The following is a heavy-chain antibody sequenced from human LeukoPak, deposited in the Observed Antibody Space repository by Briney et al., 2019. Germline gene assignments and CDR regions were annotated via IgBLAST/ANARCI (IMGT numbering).Heavy chain of an antibody. D-gene: IGHD7-27*01. J-gene: IGHJ2*01. CDR1: GGSISSYY. V-gene: IGHV4-4*07. CDR2: IYTSGST. Sequence: PSETLSLACTVSGGSISSYYWSWIRQPAGKGLEWIGRIYTSGSTNYNPSLKSRVTMSVDTSKNQFSLKLCSVTAADTAVYYCARDPPNWGSAELTPHWYFDLWGRGTLVTVSS. CDR3: ARDPPNWGSAELTPHWYFDL.